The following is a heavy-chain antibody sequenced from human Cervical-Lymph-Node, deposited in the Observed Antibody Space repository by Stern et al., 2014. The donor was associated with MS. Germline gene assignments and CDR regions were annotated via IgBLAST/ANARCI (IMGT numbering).Heavy chain of an antibody. D-gene: IGHD3-9*01. J-gene: IGHJ6*02. V-gene: IGHV1-69*01. CDR1: GGTFNVYA. CDR2: IIPIFGTA. CDR3: ARDGRHTDNYGLDV. Sequence: QLVQSGAEVKKPGSSVKISCKVSGGTFNVYALIWLRQAPGQGPEWMGGIIPIFGTANYAQKCQGRITITADESTRTSSMHLSSLRSDDTAVYYCARDGRHTDNYGLDVWGQGTTVTVAS.